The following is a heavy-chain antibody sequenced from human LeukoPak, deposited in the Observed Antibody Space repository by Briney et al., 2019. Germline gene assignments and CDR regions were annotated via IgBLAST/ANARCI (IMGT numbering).Heavy chain of an antibody. CDR3: VRSLDN. V-gene: IGHV3-23*01. CDR2: ITGSGGFT. J-gene: IGHJ4*02. Sequence: GGSLRLSCAASGFPFSTYAMNWVRQAPGKGLEWVSVITGSGGFTQYADSVKGRFTISRDNSKNTVYLQMNSLRVEDTALYYCVRSLDNWGQGTLVTVSS. CDR1: GFPFSTYA.